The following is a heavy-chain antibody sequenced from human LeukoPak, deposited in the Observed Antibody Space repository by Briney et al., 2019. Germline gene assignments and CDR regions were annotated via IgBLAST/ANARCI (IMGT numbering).Heavy chain of an antibody. Sequence: GGSLRLSCAASGFTFSSSSMSWVRQAPGTGLEWVSVISGSGGSTDYADSVKGRFTISRDNSKNTLYLQINSLRAEDTAVYYCAKGSGWYVWGQGTLVTVSS. V-gene: IGHV3-23*01. CDR2: ISGSGGST. CDR3: AKGSGWYV. D-gene: IGHD6-19*01. CDR1: GFTFSSSS. J-gene: IGHJ4*02.